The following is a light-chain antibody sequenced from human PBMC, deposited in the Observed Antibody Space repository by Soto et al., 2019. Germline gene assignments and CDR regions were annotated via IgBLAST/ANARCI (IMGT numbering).Light chain of an antibody. CDR1: QSVSSN. Sequence: EIVMTQSPATLSVSPGDTATLSCRASQSVSSNFAWYQQKPGQAPSLLIYGASSRATGTPARFSGSGSGTEFTRTISSLQSEDFAVYYCQQYNSWPLTFGGGTKVEIK. J-gene: IGKJ4*01. CDR2: GAS. CDR3: QQYNSWPLT. V-gene: IGKV3D-15*01.